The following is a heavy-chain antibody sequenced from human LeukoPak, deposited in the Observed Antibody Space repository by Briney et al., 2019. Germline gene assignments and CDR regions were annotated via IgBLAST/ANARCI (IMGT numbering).Heavy chain of an antibody. CDR3: ARHYGRWGSSGYYSDY. Sequence: PGESLKISCKGSGYSFPNYWIGWVRQMPGKGLEWMGVIYCGDSDTRYSPSFQGQVTISVDKSISTAYLQWSSLKSSDTAMYYCARHYGRWGSSGYYSDYWGQGTLVTVSS. V-gene: IGHV5-51*01. J-gene: IGHJ4*02. CDR2: IYCGDSDT. CDR1: GYSFPNYW. D-gene: IGHD3-22*01.